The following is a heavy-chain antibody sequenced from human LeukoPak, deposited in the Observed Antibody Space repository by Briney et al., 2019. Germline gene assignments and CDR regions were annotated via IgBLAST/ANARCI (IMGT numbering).Heavy chain of an antibody. J-gene: IGHJ4*02. CDR2: ISSSSSYI. CDR1: GFTFSSYS. CDR3: ARGAEITMIEDY. V-gene: IGHV3-21*01. D-gene: IGHD3-22*01. Sequence: GGSLRLSCAASGFTFSSYSMNWVRQAPGKGLEWVSSISSSSSYIYYADSVKGRFTISRDNAKNSLYLQMNSLRAENTAVYYCARGAEITMIEDYWGQGTLVTVSS.